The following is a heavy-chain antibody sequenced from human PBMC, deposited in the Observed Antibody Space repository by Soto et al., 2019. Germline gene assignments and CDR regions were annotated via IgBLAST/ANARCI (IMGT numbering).Heavy chain of an antibody. J-gene: IGHJ4*02. V-gene: IGHV3-30-3*01. D-gene: IGHD5-18*01. CDR2: ISYDGSNK. CDR3: ARDRNWGTAMEVPYFDY. CDR1: GFTFSSYA. Sequence: QVQLVESGGGVVQPGRSLRLSCAASGFTFSSYAMHWVRQAPGKGLEWVAVISYDGSNKYYADSVKGRFTMSRDNSKNTLDLQMNGLRAEDTAVYYCARDRNWGTAMEVPYFDYCGQGTLVTVSS.